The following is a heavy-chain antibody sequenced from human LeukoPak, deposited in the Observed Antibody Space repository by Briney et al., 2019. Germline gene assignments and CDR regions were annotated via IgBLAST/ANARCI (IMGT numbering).Heavy chain of an antibody. V-gene: IGHV4-38-2*02. J-gene: IGHJ3*01. CDR1: GYSISSGYY. Sequence: SETLSLTCTVSGYSISSGYYWGWIRQPPGKGLEWIGSIYHSGSTYYNPSLKSRVTISVDTSKNHFSLKLNSVTAADTAVYYCAKPSNYYGSATDAFDFWGQGTMVTVSS. CDR2: IYHSGST. D-gene: IGHD3-10*01. CDR3: AKPSNYYGSATDAFDF.